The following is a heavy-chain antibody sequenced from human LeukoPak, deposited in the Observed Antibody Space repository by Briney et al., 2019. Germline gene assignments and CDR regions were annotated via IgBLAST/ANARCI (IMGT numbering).Heavy chain of an antibody. CDR2: IYYSGSP. CDR1: GGSISSGDDY. D-gene: IGHD6-13*01. V-gene: IGHV4-30-4*01. J-gene: IGHJ4*02. Sequence: PSQTLSLPRTVSGGSISSGDDYGRSVRQPRGRGLEWNRYIYYSGSPYYKPSLKSRVTISVDTSKNQCSLKLSSVTAAHTAVYYWARRSWYVPQFDYWGQGTLVTVSS. CDR3: ARRSWYVPQFDY.